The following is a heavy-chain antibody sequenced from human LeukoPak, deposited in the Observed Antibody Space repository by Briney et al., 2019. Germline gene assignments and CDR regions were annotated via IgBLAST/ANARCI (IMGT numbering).Heavy chain of an antibody. CDR3: ARPINYYDSSGEGVYAFDI. Sequence: SVKLSCKASGGTFTSYAISWVRQAPGQGLEWMGRIIPIFGIANYAQKFQGRVTITADKSTSTAYMELSSLRSEDTAVYYCARPINYYDSSGEGVYAFDIWGQGTMVTVSS. J-gene: IGHJ3*02. CDR1: GGTFTSYA. V-gene: IGHV1-69*04. D-gene: IGHD3-22*01. CDR2: IIPIFGIA.